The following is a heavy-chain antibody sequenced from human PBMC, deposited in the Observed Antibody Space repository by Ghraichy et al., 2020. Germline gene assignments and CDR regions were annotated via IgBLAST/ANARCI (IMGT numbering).Heavy chain of an antibody. CDR3: ARGKQWLVQGAFDI. CDR1: EFTFSTYS. J-gene: IGHJ3*02. Sequence: GGSLRLYCAASEFTFSTYSMNWVRQAPGKGLEWISFISTTSNSIYYADSVKGRFTISRDNAKSSLYLQMNSLRDEDTAVYYCARGKQWLVQGAFDIWGQGTMVTVSS. CDR2: ISTTSNSI. D-gene: IGHD6-19*01. V-gene: IGHV3-48*02.